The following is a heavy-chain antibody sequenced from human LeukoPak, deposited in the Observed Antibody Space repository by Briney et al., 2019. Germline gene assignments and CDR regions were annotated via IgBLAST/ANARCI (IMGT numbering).Heavy chain of an antibody. CDR3: ARVSINWFDP. D-gene: IGHD1-14*01. V-gene: IGHV4-39*07. CDR2: INHSGST. J-gene: IGHJ5*02. CDR1: GDSINSSSYY. Sequence: PSETLSLTFTVSGDSINSSSYYWGWIRQPPGKGPEWIGEINHSGSTNYNPSLKSRVTISVDTSKNQFSLKLSSVTAADTAVYYCARVSINWFDPWGQGTLVTVSS.